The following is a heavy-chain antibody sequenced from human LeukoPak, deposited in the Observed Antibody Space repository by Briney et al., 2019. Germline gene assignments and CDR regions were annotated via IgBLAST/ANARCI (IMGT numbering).Heavy chain of an antibody. CDR1: GYTFTSYA. J-gene: IGHJ4*02. Sequence: ASVKVSCKASGYTFTSYAINWVRQATGQGLEWMGWMNPNSGNTGYAQKFQGRVTMTRNTSISTAYMELSSLRSEDTAVYYCARVYRLGIAASGYWGQGTLVTVSS. CDR3: ARVYRLGIAASGY. D-gene: IGHD6-25*01. V-gene: IGHV1-8*01. CDR2: MNPNSGNT.